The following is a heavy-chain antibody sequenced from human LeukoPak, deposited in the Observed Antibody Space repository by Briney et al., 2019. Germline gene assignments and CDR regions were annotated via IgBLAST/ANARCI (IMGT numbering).Heavy chain of an antibody. Sequence: PGRSLRLSCVGSGFTFSDYAIHWVRQAPGKGLESVAVSAHDEVGKQFADSVKGRFTLSRDNSRDSVHLQMNRLRDEDTAVYYCAKDRGYGEHEPFESWGQGSLVTVSS. D-gene: IGHD4/OR15-4a*01. CDR3: AKDRGYGEHEPFES. CDR1: GFTFSDYA. CDR2: SAHDEVGK. V-gene: IGHV3-30*18. J-gene: IGHJ4*02.